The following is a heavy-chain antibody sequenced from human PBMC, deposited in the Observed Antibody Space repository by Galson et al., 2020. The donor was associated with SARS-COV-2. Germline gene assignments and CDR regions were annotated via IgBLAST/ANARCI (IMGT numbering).Heavy chain of an antibody. CDR3: AREAAVAVTNWFDP. J-gene: IGHJ5*02. CDR2: IYTSGST. Sequence: SETLSLTCIVSGGSISSGRYYWSWLRQPAGKGLECTGRIYTSGSTNYNPSLKSRVTISVDTSKNQFSLKLSSVTGADTAVYYRAREAAVAVTNWFDPWGQGTLVTVSS. CDR1: GGSISSGRYY. V-gene: IGHV4-61*02. D-gene: IGHD6-19*01.